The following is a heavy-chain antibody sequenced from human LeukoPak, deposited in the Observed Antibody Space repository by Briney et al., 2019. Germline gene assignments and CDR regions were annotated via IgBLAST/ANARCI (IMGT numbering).Heavy chain of an antibody. CDR3: ARSGYCSSTSCYPLTPYFDY. Sequence: PSETLSLTCIVSGGSISSNYWSWIRQPPGKGLEWIGYIYYSGTTNYNPSLKSRLTISLDTSKNQFSLRLNSVTAADTAVYYCARSGYCSSTSCYPLTPYFDYWGQGTLVTVSS. D-gene: IGHD2-2*03. V-gene: IGHV4-59*01. J-gene: IGHJ4*02. CDR2: IYYSGTT. CDR1: GGSISSNY.